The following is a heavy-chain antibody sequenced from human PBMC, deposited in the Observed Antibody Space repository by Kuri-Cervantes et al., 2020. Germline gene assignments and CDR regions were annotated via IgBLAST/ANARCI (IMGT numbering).Heavy chain of an antibody. CDR3: AKSAIFGVVTPYYYYYGMDV. CDR1: GFTFSSYA. J-gene: IGHJ6*02. V-gene: IGHV3-30*18. CDR2: ISYDGSNK. D-gene: IGHD3-3*01. Sequence: GESLKISCAASGFTFSSYAMSWVRQAPGKGLEWVAVISYDGSNKYYADSVKGRFTISRDNSKNTLYLQMNSLRAEDTAVYYCAKSAIFGVVTPYYYYYGMDVWGQGTTVTVSS.